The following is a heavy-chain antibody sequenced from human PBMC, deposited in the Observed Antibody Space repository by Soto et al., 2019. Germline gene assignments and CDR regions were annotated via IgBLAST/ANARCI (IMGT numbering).Heavy chain of an antibody. V-gene: IGHV1-69-2*01. CDR3: ARDRECSGGTCYNYFDY. CDR2: VDPEDGET. J-gene: IGHJ4*02. D-gene: IGHD2-15*01. Sequence: ASVKVSCKVSGYTIIDYFVHWVQQAPGKGLEWMGLVDPEDGETIYAEKFQGRVTITADTSTDTAYMELSSLTSEDTAVYYCARDRECSGGTCYNYFDYWGQGTLVNVSS. CDR1: GYTIIDYF.